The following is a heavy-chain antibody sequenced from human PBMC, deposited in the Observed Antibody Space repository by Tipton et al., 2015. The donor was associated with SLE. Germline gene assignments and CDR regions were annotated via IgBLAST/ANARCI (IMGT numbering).Heavy chain of an antibody. CDR1: GGTFSSSA. Sequence: QLVQSGPEVKKPGSSVKVSCKASGGTFSSSAITWVRQAPGQGLEWMGGIIPMFGATTYAQKLQGRVTLTADESTSTAFMELSSLRSEDTAVYYCAKLQLGPFDYWGQGTLVTVSA. J-gene: IGHJ4*02. D-gene: IGHD1-1*01. CDR3: AKLQLGPFDY. CDR2: IIPMFGAT. V-gene: IGHV1-69*01.